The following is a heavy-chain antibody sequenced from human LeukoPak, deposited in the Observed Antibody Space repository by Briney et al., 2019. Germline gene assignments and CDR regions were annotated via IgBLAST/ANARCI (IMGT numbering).Heavy chain of an antibody. D-gene: IGHD3-9*01. Sequence: SETLSLTCAVYGGSFSGYYWSWIRQPPGKGLEWIGYIYYSGSTNYNPSLKSRVTISVDTSKNQFSLKLSSVTAADTAVYYCARQNYDILTGHGWFDPWGQGTLVTVSS. CDR3: ARQNYDILTGHGWFDP. CDR1: GGSFSGYY. J-gene: IGHJ5*02. CDR2: IYYSGST. V-gene: IGHV4-59*08.